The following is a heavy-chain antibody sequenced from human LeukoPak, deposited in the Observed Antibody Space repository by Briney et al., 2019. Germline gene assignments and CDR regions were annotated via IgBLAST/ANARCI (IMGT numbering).Heavy chain of an antibody. CDR2: MNPNSGNT. CDR3: ARDLSHRYYHRTGYAFDY. Sequence: ASVKVSCKASGYTFTSYDINWVRQATGQGLEWMGWMNPNSGNTGYARKFQGRVTITRNTSISTAYMELSSLRSEDTAVYYCARDLSHRYYHRTGYAFDYRGQGTLVTVSS. J-gene: IGHJ4*02. CDR1: GYTFTSYD. D-gene: IGHD3-22*01. V-gene: IGHV1-8*03.